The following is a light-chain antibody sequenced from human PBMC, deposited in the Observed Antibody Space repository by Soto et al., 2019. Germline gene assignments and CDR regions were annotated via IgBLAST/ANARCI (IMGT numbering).Light chain of an antibody. CDR1: SSNIGSNS. V-gene: IGLV1-44*01. CDR2: SNN. CDR3: AAWDDSLNGDV. J-gene: IGLJ1*01. Sequence: QSVLTQPPSASGTPGQRVTISCSGSSSNIGSNSVNWYRQLPGTAPKLLIYSNNQRPSGVPDRFSGSKSGTSASLAITGLQSDDEADYYCAAWDDSLNGDVFGTGTKVTVL.